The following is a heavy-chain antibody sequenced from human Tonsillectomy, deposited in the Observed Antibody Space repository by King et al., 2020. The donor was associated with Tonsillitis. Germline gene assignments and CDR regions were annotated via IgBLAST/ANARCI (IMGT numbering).Heavy chain of an antibody. V-gene: IGHV4-34*01. Sequence: QVQLQQWGAGLLKPSETLSLTCAVHGGSFSGYYWTWIRQPPGKGLEWIGEINHSGSTNYNPPLKIRVSISVDTSKSQFSLKLTSVTAADTAVYYCARGRIAARPGAYYYYMDVWGKGTTVIVSS. CDR2: INHSGST. CDR3: ARGRIAARPGAYYYYMDV. D-gene: IGHD6-6*01. CDR1: GGSFSGYY. J-gene: IGHJ6*03.